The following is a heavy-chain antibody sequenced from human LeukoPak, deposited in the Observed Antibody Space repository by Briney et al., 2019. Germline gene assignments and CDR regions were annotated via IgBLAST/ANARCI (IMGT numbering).Heavy chain of an antibody. CDR1: GFTFDDYA. Sequence: PGGSLRLSCAASGFTFDDYAMHWVRQAPGKGLEWVSSISWNSGSINYADSVKGRFTISRDNAKNSLYLLMNSLRAEDTALYYCAKDPNYDSSGNFDYWGQGTLVTVSS. D-gene: IGHD3-22*01. J-gene: IGHJ4*02. V-gene: IGHV3-9*01. CDR3: AKDPNYDSSGNFDY. CDR2: ISWNSGSI.